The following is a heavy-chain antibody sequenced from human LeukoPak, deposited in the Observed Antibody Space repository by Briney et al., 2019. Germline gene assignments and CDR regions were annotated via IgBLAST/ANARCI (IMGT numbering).Heavy chain of an antibody. CDR2: ISSSSSTI. V-gene: IGHV3-48*02. CDR1: GFTFSSYS. Sequence: GGSLRLSCAASGFTFSSYSMNWVRQAPGKGLEWVSYISSSSSTIYYADSVKGRFTISRDNAKNSLYLQMNSLRDEDTAVYYCARSSTGTLIYYCYGMDVWGQGTTVTVSS. D-gene: IGHD1-14*01. J-gene: IGHJ6*02. CDR3: ARSSTGTLIYYCYGMDV.